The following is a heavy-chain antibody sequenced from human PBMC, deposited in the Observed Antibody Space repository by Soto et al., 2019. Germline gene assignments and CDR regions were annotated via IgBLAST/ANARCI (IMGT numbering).Heavy chain of an antibody. D-gene: IGHD6-19*01. V-gene: IGHV1-2*02. J-gene: IGHJ6*02. CDR2: INPNSGGT. CDR3: ARGTVAGTYYYGMDV. CDR1: GCTFTGYY. Sequence: QVQLVQSGAEVKKPGASVKVSCKASGCTFTGYYMHWVRQAPGQGLEWMGWINPNSGGTNYAQKFQGRVTMTRDTSISTAYMELSRLRSDDTAVYYCARGTVAGTYYYGMDVWGQGTTVTVSS.